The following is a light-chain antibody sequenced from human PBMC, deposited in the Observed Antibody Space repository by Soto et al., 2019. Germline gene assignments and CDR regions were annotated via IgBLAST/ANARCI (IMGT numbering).Light chain of an antibody. J-gene: IGKJ1*01. CDR3: QFYDDSLPTWT. CDR2: GAS. V-gene: IGKV3-20*01. Sequence: IVLTQSPGTLSLSPGEGATLSCRASQTISTTFLAWYQQKPGQAPRLLIYGASSRATGIPDRFSGGGSGTDFTLPISRLEPEDFAVYYCQFYDDSLPTWTFGRGTKVEI. CDR1: QTISTTF.